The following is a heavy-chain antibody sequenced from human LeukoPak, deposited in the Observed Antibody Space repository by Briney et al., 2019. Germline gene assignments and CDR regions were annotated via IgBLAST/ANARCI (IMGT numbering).Heavy chain of an antibody. Sequence: PGGSLRLSCAASGFTFSSYSMNCVRQAPGRGMGWVSYISSSGSTIYYADSVKGRFTISRDKAKNSLYLQMSCLRAEDTAVYYCAELGITMIGGVWGKGTTVTISS. J-gene: IGHJ6*04. D-gene: IGHD3-10*02. CDR3: AELGITMIGGV. CDR1: GFTFSSYS. CDR2: ISSSGSTI. V-gene: IGHV3-48*01.